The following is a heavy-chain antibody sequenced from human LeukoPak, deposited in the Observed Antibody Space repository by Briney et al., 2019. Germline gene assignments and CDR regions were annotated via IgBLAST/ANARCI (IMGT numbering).Heavy chain of an antibody. V-gene: IGHV3-66*01. CDR3: AREFKYYMDV. J-gene: IGHJ6*03. Sequence: TGGSLRLSCVASGFTVSSNYISWVHQAPGKGLEWVSVIYSGGSTYYADSVKGRFTISRDNSKNTLYLQMNSLRAEDTAVYYCAREFKYYMDVWGKGTTVTISS. CDR1: GFTVSSNY. CDR2: IYSGGST.